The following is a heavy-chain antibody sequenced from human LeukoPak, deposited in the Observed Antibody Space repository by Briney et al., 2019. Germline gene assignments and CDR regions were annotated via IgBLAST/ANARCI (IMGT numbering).Heavy chain of an antibody. CDR3: ARDRSVNWFDP. CDR1: GFTFSSYW. Sequence: GGSLRLSCAASGFTFSSYWMHWVRQAPGKGLEWVSSISSSSSYIYYADSVKGRFTISRDNAKNSLYLQMNSLRAEDTAVYYCARDRSVNWFDPWGQGTLVTVSS. J-gene: IGHJ5*02. D-gene: IGHD2-15*01. V-gene: IGHV3-21*01. CDR2: ISSSSSYI.